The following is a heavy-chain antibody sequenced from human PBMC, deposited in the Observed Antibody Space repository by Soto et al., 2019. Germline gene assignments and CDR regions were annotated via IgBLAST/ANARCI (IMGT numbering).Heavy chain of an antibody. CDR3: ARHWRYYYDSSGYSSDGFDY. Sequence: PRESLKISCKGSGYSFTSYWIGWVRQMPGKGLEWMGIIYPGDSDTRYSPSFQGQVTISADKSISTAYLQWSSLKASDTAMYYCARHWRYYYDSSGYSSDGFDYWGQGTLVTVSS. CDR1: GYSFTSYW. V-gene: IGHV5-51*01. CDR2: IYPGDSDT. D-gene: IGHD3-22*01. J-gene: IGHJ4*02.